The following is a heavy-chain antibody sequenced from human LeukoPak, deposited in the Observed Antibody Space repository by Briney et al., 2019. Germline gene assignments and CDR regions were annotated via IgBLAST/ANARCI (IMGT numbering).Heavy chain of an antibody. J-gene: IGHJ4*02. CDR2: INPSGGST. Sequence: ASVKVSCKASGYTFTSYYMHWVRQAPGQGLEWMGIINPSGGSTNYAQKFQGRVTMTRDTSTSTVYMELSSLRSEDMAVYYCARETSTGCFDYWGQGTLVTVSS. D-gene: IGHD4-17*01. CDR3: ARETSTGCFDY. CDR1: GYTFTSYY. V-gene: IGHV1-46*01.